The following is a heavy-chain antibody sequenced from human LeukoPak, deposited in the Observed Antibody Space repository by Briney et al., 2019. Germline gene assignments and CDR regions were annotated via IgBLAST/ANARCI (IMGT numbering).Heavy chain of an antibody. CDR1: GFTFNIYA. V-gene: IGHV3-23*01. J-gene: IGHJ4*02. Sequence: GGSLRLSCAASGFTFNIYAMNWVRQAPGKGLEWASSISGSGGSTYYADSAKGRFTISRDNSKNTLYLQMNSLRAEDTAVYYCAKDSIAASTALNRRGYFDYWGEGTLVTVSS. D-gene: IGHD6-6*01. CDR3: AKDSIAASTALNRRGYFDY. CDR2: ISGSGGST.